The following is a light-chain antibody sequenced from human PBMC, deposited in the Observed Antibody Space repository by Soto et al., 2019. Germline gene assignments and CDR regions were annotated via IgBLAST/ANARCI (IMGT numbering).Light chain of an antibody. Sequence: DIQLTQPPSTLSASVGDRVTMTCRASQSISNWVVWYQQKPGKAPKFLIYDASTLESGVPSRFSGSGYGTEFTLTISSLQPEDFATYYCQPYNRYSIHFGGGTKVEMK. V-gene: IGKV1-5*03. CDR1: QSISNW. CDR3: QPYNRYSIH. CDR2: DAS. J-gene: IGKJ4*01.